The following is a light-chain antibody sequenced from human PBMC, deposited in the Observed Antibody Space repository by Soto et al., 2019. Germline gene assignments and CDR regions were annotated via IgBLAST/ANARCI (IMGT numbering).Light chain of an antibody. V-gene: IGKV3-20*01. CDR2: GAS. Sequence: EIVLTQSPGTLSLSPGERATLSCRASQSVSSSYLAWYQQKPGQAPRLLIYGASSRATGIPDRFSGSGSGTDFTLTISRLEPEDFAVSCCQQYGSSPRITLGQWTRLAIK. CDR1: QSVSSSY. CDR3: QQYGSSPRIT. J-gene: IGKJ5*01.